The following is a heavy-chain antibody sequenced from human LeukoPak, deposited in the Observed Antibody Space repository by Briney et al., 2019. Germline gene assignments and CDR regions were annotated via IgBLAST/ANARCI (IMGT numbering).Heavy chain of an antibody. V-gene: IGHV3-7*01. J-gene: IGHJ4*02. Sequence: GGSLRLSCVASGFTFSHYWMTWVRQTPEKGLEWVVSIHQAGGEKYFVDSVKGRFTISRDNAKNPLYLQMNSLRAEDTAVYYCARQSGSADYWGQGTLVTVSS. CDR1: GFTFSHYW. D-gene: IGHD1-26*01. CDR3: ARQSGSADY. CDR2: IHQAGGEK.